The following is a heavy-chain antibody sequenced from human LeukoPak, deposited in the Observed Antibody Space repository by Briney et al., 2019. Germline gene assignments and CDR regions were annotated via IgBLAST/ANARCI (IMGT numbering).Heavy chain of an antibody. CDR1: GFTFSSYW. J-gene: IGHJ4*02. Sequence: GESLRLSCAASGFTFSSYWMSWVRQAPGKGLEWVANIKQDGSEKYYVDSVKGRFTISRDDAKNSLYLQMNSLRAEDTAVYYCARDLGSGSSGYDLWGQGTLVTVSS. CDR3: ARDLGSGSSGYDL. CDR2: IKQDGSEK. V-gene: IGHV3-7*01. D-gene: IGHD3-22*01.